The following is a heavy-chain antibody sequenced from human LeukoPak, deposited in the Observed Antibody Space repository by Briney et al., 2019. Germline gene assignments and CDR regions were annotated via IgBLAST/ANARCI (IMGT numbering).Heavy chain of an antibody. J-gene: IGHJ4*02. CDR1: GFTFRSYN. V-gene: IGHV3-21*01. Sequence: GGSLRLSCAASGFTFRSYNMNWVRQAPGKRPEWVSSISSSSYIYYADSVKGRFTISRDNAKNSLYLQMNSLRAEDTALYYCARGASRADYWGQGILVTVSS. CDR2: ISSSSYI. CDR3: ARGASRADY.